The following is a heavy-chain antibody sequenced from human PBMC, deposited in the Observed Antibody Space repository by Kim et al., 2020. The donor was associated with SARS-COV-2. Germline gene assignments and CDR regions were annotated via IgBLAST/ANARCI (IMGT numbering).Heavy chain of an antibody. D-gene: IGHD3-16*02. CDR3: ASGLLPYDYLWGSYRPALQFDP. J-gene: IGHJ5*02. CDR2: IYYSGST. V-gene: IGHV4-31*03. Sequence: SETLSLTCTVSGGSISSGGYYWSWIRQHPGKGREWIGYIYYSGSTYYNPSLKSRVTISVDTSKNQFSLKLRSVTAADTAVYYCASGLLPYDYLWGSYRPALQFDPWGWGTL. CDR1: GGSISSGGYY.